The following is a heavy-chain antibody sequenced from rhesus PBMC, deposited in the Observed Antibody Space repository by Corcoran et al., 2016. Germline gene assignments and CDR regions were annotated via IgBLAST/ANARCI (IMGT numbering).Heavy chain of an antibody. CDR2: IYGGSGST. D-gene: IGHD2-21*01. J-gene: IGHJ3*01. Sequence: QVQLQESGPGLVKPSETLSLTCAVYGGSISDYYYWSWIRQPPGKGLEGIGQIYGGSGSTYSHPSRKSRVTVSKDTSKNQFSLKLSSVTAADTAVYYCARDGVEYCTGSGCYGAFDFWGQGLRVTVSS. V-gene: IGHV4S7*01. CDR3: ARDGVEYCTGSGCYGAFDF. CDR1: GGSISDYYY.